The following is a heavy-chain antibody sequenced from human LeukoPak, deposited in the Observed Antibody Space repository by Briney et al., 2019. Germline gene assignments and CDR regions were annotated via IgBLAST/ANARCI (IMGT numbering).Heavy chain of an antibody. Sequence: PSESLSLTCAVYGGSFTGYYWSWIRQPPGKGLEWIGEINHSGSTNYNPSLKSRVTISVDTSKNQFSLKLSSVTAADTAVYYCARGPGVRGFIFGYWGQGTLVTVSS. CDR3: ARGPGVRGFIFGY. CDR1: GGSFTGYY. D-gene: IGHD3-10*01. CDR2: INHSGST. V-gene: IGHV4-34*01. J-gene: IGHJ4*02.